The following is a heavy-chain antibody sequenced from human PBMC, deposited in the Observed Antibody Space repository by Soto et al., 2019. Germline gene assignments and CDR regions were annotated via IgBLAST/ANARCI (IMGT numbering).Heavy chain of an antibody. Sequence: EVQLLESGGKLVQPGGSLTLSCAASGFTFSTYAMAWVRQAPGKGLEWVSGVSASGLNTDYADPVKGRFYISRDNSKTTVSLHMNSLRAEDKALSYCAQDRPRRTSGYFVDYWGQGTPVTVSS. D-gene: IGHD1-1*01. CDR2: VSASGLNT. CDR3: AQDRPRRTSGYFVDY. J-gene: IGHJ4*02. CDR1: GFTFSTYA. V-gene: IGHV3-23*01.